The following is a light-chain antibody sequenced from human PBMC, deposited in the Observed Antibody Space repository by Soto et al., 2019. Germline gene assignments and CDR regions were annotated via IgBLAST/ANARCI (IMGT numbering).Light chain of an antibody. CDR3: QQYESFPRT. CDR1: QSINNW. V-gene: IGKV1-5*03. Sequence: DIQMTQSPSTLSASVGDRVTITCRASQSINNWLAWYQQKPGKAPKLFIFKASTLESGVPSRCSGSGSVTEFTLSISSLQPDDFATYFCQQYESFPRTFGQGTKVEIK. CDR2: KAS. J-gene: IGKJ1*01.